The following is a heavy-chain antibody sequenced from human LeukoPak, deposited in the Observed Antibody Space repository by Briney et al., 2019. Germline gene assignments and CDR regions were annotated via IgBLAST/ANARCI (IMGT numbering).Heavy chain of an antibody. CDR3: ARGGGAAAVAYWFDP. CDR2: IYHSGST. CDR1: GYSLSSGYY. Sequence: ETLSLTPAVSGYSLSSGYYWGWTRQPPGKGLEGIGRIYHSGSTYYTPSLKSRVTISVDTSKNQFSLKLSSVTAADTAVYYCARGGGAAAVAYWFDPWGQGTLVTVSS. V-gene: IGHV4-38-2*01. D-gene: IGHD6-13*01. J-gene: IGHJ5*02.